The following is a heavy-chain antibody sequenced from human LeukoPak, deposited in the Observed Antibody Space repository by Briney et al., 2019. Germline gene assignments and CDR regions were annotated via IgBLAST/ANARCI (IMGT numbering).Heavy chain of an antibody. CDR1: GGPINNYY. Sequence: SETLSLTCTVSGGPINNYYWSWIRQPSGKGLEWIGYIYPSGGTNYNPSLMSRVSMSVDTSKNQFSLKVRSVTAADTAVYYCARRIVAGATNSHWFDPWGQGTLVTVSS. V-gene: IGHV4-4*09. CDR2: IYPSGGT. CDR3: ARRIVAGATNSHWFDP. D-gene: IGHD2-21*01. J-gene: IGHJ5*02.